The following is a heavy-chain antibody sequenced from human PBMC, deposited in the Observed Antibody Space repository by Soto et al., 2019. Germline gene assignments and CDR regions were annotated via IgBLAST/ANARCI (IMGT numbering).Heavy chain of an antibody. J-gene: IGHJ5*02. Sequence: SETLSLTCAVSGGSISSGGYSWSWIRQPPGKGLEWIGYIYHSGSTYYNPSLKSRVTISVDRSKNQFSLKLSSVTAADTAVYYCASYGDYARWLDPWGQGTLVTVS. CDR2: IYHSGST. D-gene: IGHD4-17*01. CDR3: ASYGDYARWLDP. V-gene: IGHV4-30-2*01. CDR1: GGSISSGGYS.